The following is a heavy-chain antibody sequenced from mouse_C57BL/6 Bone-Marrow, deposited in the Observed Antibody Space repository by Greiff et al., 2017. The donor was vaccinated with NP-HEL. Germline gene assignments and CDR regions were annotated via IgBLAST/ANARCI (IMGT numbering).Heavy chain of an antibody. J-gene: IGHJ4*01. Sequence: VQLQQPGAELVMPGASVKLSCKASGYTFTSYWMHWVKQRPGQGLEWIGEIDPSDSYTNYNQKFKGKSTLTVDKSSSTAYMQLSSLTSEDSAVYECARESDYYGSSYVGGAMDYWGQGTSVTVSS. D-gene: IGHD1-1*01. CDR3: ARESDYYGSSYVGGAMDY. CDR1: GYTFTSYW. V-gene: IGHV1-69*01. CDR2: IDPSDSYT.